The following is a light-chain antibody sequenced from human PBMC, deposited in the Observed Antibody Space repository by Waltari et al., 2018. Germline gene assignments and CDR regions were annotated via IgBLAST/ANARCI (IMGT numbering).Light chain of an antibody. V-gene: IGKV3-15*01. J-gene: IGKJ1*01. CDR2: GAS. CDR1: LSIDDS. CDR3: EQYGSSLWT. Sequence: EIVMTQSPATLSVSRGGSATVSCRASLSIDDSLAWYQQKPGQPPRLLIHGASTRDTGIPVRFRGRGCGTDFTLTITGLQSEDFAVYYCEQYGSSLWTFGQGTKVEIK.